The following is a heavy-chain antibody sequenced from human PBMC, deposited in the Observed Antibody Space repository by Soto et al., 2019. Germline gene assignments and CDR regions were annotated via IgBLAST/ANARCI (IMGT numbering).Heavy chain of an antibody. D-gene: IGHD2-2*01. Sequence: SETLSLTCTVSGGSISSSSYYWGWIRQPPGKGLEWIGSIYYSGSTYYNPSLKSRVTISVDTSKNQFSLKLSSVTAADTAVYYCARRGDVVVVPAAMVDGARVQRTHYYYGMDVWGQGTTVTVS. V-gene: IGHV4-39*01. CDR3: ARRGDVVVVPAAMVDGARVQRTHYYYGMDV. CDR2: IYYSGST. J-gene: IGHJ6*02. CDR1: GGSISSSSYY.